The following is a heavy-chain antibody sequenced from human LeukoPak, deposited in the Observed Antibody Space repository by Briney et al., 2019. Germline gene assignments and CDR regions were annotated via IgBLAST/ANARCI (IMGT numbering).Heavy chain of an antibody. V-gene: IGHV3-30*03. CDR1: GFTFSSYG. D-gene: IGHD2-2*01. Sequence: GGSLRLSCAASGFTFSSYGMHWVRQAPGKGLEWVAVISYDGSNKYYADSVKGRFTISRDNSKYTLFLQMNSLRAEDTAVYYCARDWSSEQAFDIWGQGTMVTVSS. J-gene: IGHJ3*02. CDR3: ARDWSSEQAFDI. CDR2: ISYDGSNK.